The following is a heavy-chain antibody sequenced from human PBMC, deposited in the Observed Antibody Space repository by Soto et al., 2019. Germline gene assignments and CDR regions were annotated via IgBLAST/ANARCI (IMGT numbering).Heavy chain of an antibody. D-gene: IGHD2-2*01. CDR3: ARVPDY. CDR1: GGTISSGGYS. J-gene: IGHJ4*02. CDR2: IYHSGST. V-gene: IGHV4-30-2*01. Sequence: QLQLQESGSVLVKPSQTLSLTCAVSGGTISSGGYSWSWIRQPPGKGLEWIGYIYHSGSTYYNPSLKSRVTISVDRSKNQFSLKLSSVTAADTAVYYSARVPDYWGQGTLVIVSS.